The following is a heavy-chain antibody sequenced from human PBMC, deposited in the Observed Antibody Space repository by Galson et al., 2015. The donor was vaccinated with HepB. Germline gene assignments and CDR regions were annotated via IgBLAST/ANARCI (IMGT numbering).Heavy chain of an antibody. CDR1: GYTLTELS. J-gene: IGHJ4*02. Sequence: SVKVSCKVSGYTLTELSMHWVRQAPGKGLEWMGGFDPEDGETIYAQKFQGRVTMTEDTSTDTAYMELSSLRSEDTAVYYCATGPTLRYFDWLPFDYWGQGTLVTVSS. CDR3: ATGPTLRYFDWLPFDY. CDR2: FDPEDGET. V-gene: IGHV1-24*01. D-gene: IGHD3-9*01.